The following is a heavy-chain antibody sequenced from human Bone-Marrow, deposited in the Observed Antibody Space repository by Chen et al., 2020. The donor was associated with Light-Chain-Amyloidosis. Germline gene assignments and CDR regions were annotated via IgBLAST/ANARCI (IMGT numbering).Heavy chain of an antibody. V-gene: IGHV3-21*01. J-gene: IGHJ6*03. CDR2: ISSSSSYI. CDR3: ASYDPRTYYYYYMDV. Sequence: EVQLVESGGGLVKPGGSLRLSCSASGFTFSSYSMNRVRQAPGKGLEWVSSISSSSSYIYYADSVKGRFTISRDNAKNSLYLQMNSLRAEDTAVYYCASYDPRTYYYYYMDVWGKGTTVTVSS. CDR1: GFTFSSYS. D-gene: IGHD3-3*01.